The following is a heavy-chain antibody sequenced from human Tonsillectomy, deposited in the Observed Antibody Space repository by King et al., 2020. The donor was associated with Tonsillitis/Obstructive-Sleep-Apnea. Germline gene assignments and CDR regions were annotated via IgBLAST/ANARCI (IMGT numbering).Heavy chain of an antibody. CDR2: TWYDASKK. CDR1: GFTFNNYG. V-gene: IGHV3-33*01. CDR3: ARDSVPFLEWPLTNYHFYYYMDV. Sequence: VQLVESGGGVVQPGRSLRLSCAASGFTFNNYGMHWVRQAPGKGLEWVAVTWYDASKKYYGDSVKGRFTISRDNSKNTLYLQMDSLRVEDTAVYYCARDSVPFLEWPLTNYHFYYYMDVWGKGTTVTVSS. J-gene: IGHJ6*03. D-gene: IGHD3-3*01.